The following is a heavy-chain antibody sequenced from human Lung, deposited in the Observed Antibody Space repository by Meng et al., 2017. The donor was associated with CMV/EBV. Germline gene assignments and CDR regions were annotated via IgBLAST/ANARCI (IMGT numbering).Heavy chain of an antibody. CDR3: AKGKGSFKFAIDV. V-gene: IGHV3-11*01. Sequence: GESXKISCAASGFTFSDYYMSWIRQAPGRGLEWVSYITSSSSATYYADSVKGRFTISRDNAKNSLYLQMNSLRVEDTAVYYCAKGKGSFKFAIDVWGQGTTVTVSS. CDR1: GFTFSDYY. J-gene: IGHJ6*02. D-gene: IGHD3-10*01. CDR2: ITSSSSAT.